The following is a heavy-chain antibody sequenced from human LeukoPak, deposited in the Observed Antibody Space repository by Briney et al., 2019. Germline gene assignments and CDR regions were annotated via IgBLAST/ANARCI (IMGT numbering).Heavy chain of an antibody. Sequence: ASVKVSCKASGYTFTGYYMHWVRHAPGQGLEWMGWISACNGKTNYAQNLQGRVTMTTDTSTSTAYMELRNLRSDDTAVYYCARDEYGSGSCPDVWGKGTTVTVSS. J-gene: IGHJ6*04. CDR3: ARDEYGSGSCPDV. CDR2: ISACNGKT. V-gene: IGHV1-18*04. D-gene: IGHD3-10*01. CDR1: GYTFTGYY.